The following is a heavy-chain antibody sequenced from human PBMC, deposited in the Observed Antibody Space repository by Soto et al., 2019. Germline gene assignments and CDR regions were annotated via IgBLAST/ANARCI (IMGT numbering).Heavy chain of an antibody. CDR1: GYSFTSYW. J-gene: IGHJ6*02. CDR2: IDPSDSYT. CDR3: ARHGGEDTYCGGDCYSFYYYGMDV. D-gene: IGHD2-21*02. V-gene: IGHV5-10-1*01. Sequence: PGESLKISCKGSGYSFTSYWISWVRQMPGKGLEWVGRIDPSDSYTNYSPSFQGHVTISADKSISTAYLQWSSLKASDTAMYYCARHGGEDTYCGGDCYSFYYYGMDVWGQGTTVTVSS.